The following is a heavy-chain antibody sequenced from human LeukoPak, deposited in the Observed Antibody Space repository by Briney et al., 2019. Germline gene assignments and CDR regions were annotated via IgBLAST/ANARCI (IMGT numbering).Heavy chain of an antibody. CDR3: AKRRGLELLYYYYMDV. CDR2: ISGSGGST. Sequence: QPAGSLTLSCTVSGFTFTSFGMSWVRQAPRKGLEWVSTISGSGGSTYYEDSVKGRFAISRDNSKNTLYLQMNTLRAEDTAVYYCAKRRGLELLYYYYMDVWGKGTTVTVSS. V-gene: IGHV3-23*01. J-gene: IGHJ6*03. D-gene: IGHD1-7*01. CDR1: GFTFTSFG.